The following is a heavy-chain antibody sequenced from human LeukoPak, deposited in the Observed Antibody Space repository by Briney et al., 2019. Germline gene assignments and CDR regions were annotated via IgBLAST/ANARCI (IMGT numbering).Heavy chain of an antibody. CDR2: ISSSSSYI. V-gene: IGHV3-21*01. J-gene: IGHJ4*02. D-gene: IGHD6-13*01. Sequence: GGSLRLSCAASVFTFSSYSMNCVRQAPGKGLEWGSSISSSSSYIYYADSLKGRFTSYRHNAKNSLYLQMDSRQAEDTAVYYCARASGIAAAGADFDYWGQGTLVTVSS. CDR1: VFTFSSYS. CDR3: ARASGIAAAGADFDY.